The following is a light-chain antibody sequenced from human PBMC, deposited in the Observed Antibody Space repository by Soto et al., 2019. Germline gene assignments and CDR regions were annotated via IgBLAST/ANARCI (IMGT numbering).Light chain of an antibody. J-gene: IGKJ1*01. CDR3: QQANSFPPT. V-gene: IGKV1-12*01. CDR2: AAS. CDR1: QGISSW. Sequence: DIQLTQYPSSVYASVGDRATISCRASQGISSWLAWSQQTPGKDPQLLIYAASSLQSGVPSRFSGSGSGTDCTRTISSLQTEDVATYYGQQANSFPPTFGQGTKVDIK.